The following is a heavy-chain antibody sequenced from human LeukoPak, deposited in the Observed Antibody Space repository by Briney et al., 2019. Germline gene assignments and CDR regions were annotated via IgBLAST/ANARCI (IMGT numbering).Heavy chain of an antibody. CDR2: INHSGST. V-gene: IGHV4-34*01. D-gene: IGHD3-3*01. CDR1: GGSFSGYY. J-gene: IGHJ3*02. Sequence: SETLSLTCAVYGGSFSGYYWSWIRQPPGKGLEWIGEINHSGSTNYNPSLKSRVTISVDTSKNQFSLKLSSVTAADTAVYYCASGKRLRFLEKLGAFDIRGQGTMVTVSS. CDR3: ASGKRLRFLEKLGAFDI.